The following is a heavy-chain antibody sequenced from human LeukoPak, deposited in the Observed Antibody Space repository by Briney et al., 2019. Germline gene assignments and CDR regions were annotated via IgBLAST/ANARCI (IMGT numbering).Heavy chain of an antibody. V-gene: IGHV3-21*01. D-gene: IGHD1-14*01. CDR2: ISSSSSYI. CDR3: ARDLGQGPESNHYDY. Sequence: GGSLRLSCAASGFTFSSYSMNWVRQAPGKGLEWVSSISSSSSYIYYADSVKGRFAISRDNAKNSLYLQMNSLRAEDTAVYYCARDLGQGPESNHYDYWGQGTLVTVSS. J-gene: IGHJ4*02. CDR1: GFTFSSYS.